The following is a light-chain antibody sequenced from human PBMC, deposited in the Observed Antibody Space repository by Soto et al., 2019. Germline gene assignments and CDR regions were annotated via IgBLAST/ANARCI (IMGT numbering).Light chain of an antibody. V-gene: IGKV1-5*03. J-gene: IGKJ1*01. CDR2: KAS. CDR3: QQYNSYTWT. CDR1: QSISNW. Sequence: IKMTQSPSSLSASVGDRVTITFRASQSISNWLAWYQQKPGKAPKPLIYKASSLQSGVPSRFSGSGSGTEFTLTISSLQPDDFATYYCQQYNSYTWTFGQGTKV.